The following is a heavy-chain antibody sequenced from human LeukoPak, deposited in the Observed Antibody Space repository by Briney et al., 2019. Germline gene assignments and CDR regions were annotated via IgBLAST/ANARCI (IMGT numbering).Heavy chain of an antibody. CDR1: GASMNSYY. Sequence: PSETLSLTCTVSGASMNSYYWNWIRQPAGMGLEWIGRMYVGGTTNYNPSLKSRVTMSVDTSKNQSSLKLSSVTAADTAVYYCARDRWLQLQGWFDPWGQGTLVTVSS. CDR2: MYVGGTT. V-gene: IGHV4-4*07. CDR3: ARDRWLQLQGWFDP. D-gene: IGHD5-24*01. J-gene: IGHJ5*02.